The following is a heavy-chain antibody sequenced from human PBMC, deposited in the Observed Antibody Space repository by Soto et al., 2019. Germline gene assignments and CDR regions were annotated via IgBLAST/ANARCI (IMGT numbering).Heavy chain of an antibody. CDR2: INHSGST. CDR3: ASLYCSGGSCFSEFDY. J-gene: IGHJ4*02. CDR1: GGSFSGYY. D-gene: IGHD2-15*01. Sequence: SETMSLTCAVDGGSFSGYYWSCIRQPPGKGLEWIGEINHSGSTNYNPSLKSRVTISVDTSKNQFSLKLSSVTAADTAVYYCASLYCSGGSCFSEFDYWGKGTLVTVSS. V-gene: IGHV4-34*01.